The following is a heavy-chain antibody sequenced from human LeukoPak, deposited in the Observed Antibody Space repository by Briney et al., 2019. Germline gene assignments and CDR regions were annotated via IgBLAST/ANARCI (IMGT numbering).Heavy chain of an antibody. D-gene: IGHD4-17*01. CDR1: GGSVSSGSYY. Sequence: SETLSPTCTVSGGSVSSGSYYWSWIRQPPGKGLEWIGYIYYSGSTNYNPSLKSRVTISVDTSKNQFSLKLSSVTAADTAVYYCARMRDYGDLYFDYWGQGTLVTVSS. CDR2: IYYSGST. V-gene: IGHV4-61*01. CDR3: ARMRDYGDLYFDY. J-gene: IGHJ4*02.